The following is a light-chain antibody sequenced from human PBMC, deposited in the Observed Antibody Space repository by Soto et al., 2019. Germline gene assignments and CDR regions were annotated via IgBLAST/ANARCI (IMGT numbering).Light chain of an antibody. Sequence: DIVMTQSPATLSASPGDRVTLSCRASQSISNNLAWYQQAPGQAPRLLIYGASTRATGIPARFSGSGSGTEFTLTISSLQSEDFALYYCQHFNNWPPWTFGQGTKVEIK. V-gene: IGKV3-15*01. CDR3: QHFNNWPPWT. CDR1: QSISNN. CDR2: GAS. J-gene: IGKJ1*01.